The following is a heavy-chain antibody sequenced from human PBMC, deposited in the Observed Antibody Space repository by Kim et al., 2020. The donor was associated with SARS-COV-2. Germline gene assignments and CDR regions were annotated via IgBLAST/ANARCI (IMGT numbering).Heavy chain of an antibody. D-gene: IGHD7-27*01. Sequence: SETLSLTCTVSGGSISSYYWSWIRQPPGKGLEWIGYIYYSGSTNYNPSLKSRVTISVDTSKNQFSLKLSSVTAADTAVYYCARAAGDPNWYFDLWGRGTLVTVSS. J-gene: IGHJ2*01. CDR2: IYYSGST. CDR3: ARAAGDPNWYFDL. CDR1: GGSISSYY. V-gene: IGHV4-59*13.